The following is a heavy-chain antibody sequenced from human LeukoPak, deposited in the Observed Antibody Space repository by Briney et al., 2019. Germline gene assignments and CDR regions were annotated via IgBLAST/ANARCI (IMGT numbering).Heavy chain of an antibody. D-gene: IGHD2-2*02. CDR2: ISSSGSTI. V-gene: IGHV3-48*03. Sequence: GGSLRLSCAASGFTFDDYAMHWVRQAPGKGLEWVSYISSSGSTIYYADSVKGRFTISRDNAKNSLYLQMNSLRAEDTAVYYCARVERYCSSTSCYNYYYGMDVWGQGTTVTVSS. CDR1: GFTFDDYA. CDR3: ARVERYCSSTSCYNYYYGMDV. J-gene: IGHJ6*02.